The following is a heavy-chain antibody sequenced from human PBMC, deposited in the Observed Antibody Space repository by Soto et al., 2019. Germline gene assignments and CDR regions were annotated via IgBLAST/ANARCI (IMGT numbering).Heavy chain of an antibody. J-gene: IGHJ4*02. CDR2: ISSSGSTI. D-gene: IGHD1-1*01. CDR3: ARVTTGKSGSFDY. Sequence: PGGSLRLSCVASGFTFSDYYMSWIRQAPGKGLEWLSYISSSGSTIYYADSVKGRFTISRDNAENSLYLQMNSLRVEDTAVYYCARVTTGKSGSFDYWGQGTLVTVSS. V-gene: IGHV3-11*01. CDR1: GFTFSDYY.